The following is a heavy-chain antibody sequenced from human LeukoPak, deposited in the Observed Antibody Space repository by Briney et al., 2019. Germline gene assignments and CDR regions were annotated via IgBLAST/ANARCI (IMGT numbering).Heavy chain of an antibody. D-gene: IGHD7-27*01. CDR2: VSYSGSS. CDR1: GGSISNYY. Sequence: SETLSLTCTVSGGSISNYYWSWIRQPPGKRLEWIGYVSYSGSSSSNPSLESRVTISVDMSKNHSSLRLSSVTASDTAVYYCARLQGRGDNYLDYWGQGTLVTVSS. V-gene: IGHV4-59*08. J-gene: IGHJ4*02. CDR3: ARLQGRGDNYLDY.